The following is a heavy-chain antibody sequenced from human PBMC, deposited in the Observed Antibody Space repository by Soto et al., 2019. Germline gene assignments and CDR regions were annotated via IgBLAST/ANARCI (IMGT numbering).Heavy chain of an antibody. Sequence: GGSLRLSCAASGFTFSSYWMSWVRQAPGKGLEWVANIKEDGSEKYYVDSVKGRLTISRDNAKNSLYLQMNSLRAEDTAVYYCARGGGGVTTYYYYYYMDVWGKGTTVTVSS. V-gene: IGHV3-7*01. D-gene: IGHD4-17*01. CDR2: IKEDGSEK. CDR3: ARGGGGVTTYYYYYYMDV. J-gene: IGHJ6*03. CDR1: GFTFSSYW.